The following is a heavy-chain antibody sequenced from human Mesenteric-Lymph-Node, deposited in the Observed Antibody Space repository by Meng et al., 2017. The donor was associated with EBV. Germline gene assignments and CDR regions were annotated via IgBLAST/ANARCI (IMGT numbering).Heavy chain of an antibody. V-gene: IGHV1-69*06. CDR3: ATYYFGSGKFYFDN. CDR1: GCTFNIYS. D-gene: IGHD3-10*01. CDR2: IIPFMGRA. Sequence: QVTLGQSGAEVKKPWSWVKVSCKASGCTFNIYSLSWLLQAPGQGPEWMGVIIPFMGRADYAQKFQGRVTITADKSTSTTYMELSSLRSEDTAVYFCATYYFGSGKFYFDNWGQGTLVTVSS. J-gene: IGHJ4*02.